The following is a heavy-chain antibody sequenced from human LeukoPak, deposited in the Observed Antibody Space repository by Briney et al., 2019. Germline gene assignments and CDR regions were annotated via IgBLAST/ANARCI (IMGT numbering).Heavy chain of an antibody. CDR1: GGTFSSYA. V-gene: IGHV1-69*13. Sequence: SVEVSCKASGGTFSSYAISWVRQAPGQGLEWMGRIIPIFGTANYAQKFQGRVTITADESTSTAYMELSSLRSEDTAVYYCARGQDYYGSGGYYFDYWGQGTLVTVSS. D-gene: IGHD3-10*01. CDR3: ARGQDYYGSGGYYFDY. CDR2: IIPIFGTA. J-gene: IGHJ4*02.